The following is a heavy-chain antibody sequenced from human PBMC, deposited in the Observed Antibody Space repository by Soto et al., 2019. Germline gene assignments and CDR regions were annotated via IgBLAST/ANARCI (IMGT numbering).Heavy chain of an antibody. J-gene: IGHJ6*02. CDR3: ARRLDV. V-gene: IGHV4-34*01. Sequence: SETLSLTCAVYGRSFSGYYWSWIRQPPGKGLEWIGEINHSGSTNYNPSLKSRVTISVDTSKNQFSLNLSSVTAADTAVYYCARRLDVWGQGTTVTVS. CDR1: GRSFSGYY. CDR2: INHSGST.